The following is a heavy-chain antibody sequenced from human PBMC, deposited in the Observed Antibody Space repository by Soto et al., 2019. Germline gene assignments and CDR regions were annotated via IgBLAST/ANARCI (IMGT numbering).Heavy chain of an antibody. Sequence: QVQLVQSGAEVKKPGSSVKVSCKASGGTFSSYAISWVRQAPGQGLEWMGGIIPIFGTANYAQKFQGRVTITAAESTSTAYMERSSLRSEDTAVYYCARYFFTGCGGYYGMDVWGQGTTVTVSS. D-gene: IGHD3-10*01. CDR1: GGTFSSYA. CDR3: ARYFFTGCGGYYGMDV. J-gene: IGHJ6*02. V-gene: IGHV1-69*01. CDR2: IIPIFGTA.